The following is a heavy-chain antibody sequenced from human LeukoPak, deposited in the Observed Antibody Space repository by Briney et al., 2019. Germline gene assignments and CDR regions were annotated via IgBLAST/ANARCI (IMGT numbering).Heavy chain of an antibody. CDR1: GYTFTGYY. CDR3: ARDFGSGSYYKTAAWFDP. J-gene: IGHJ5*02. Sequence: ASVKVSCKASGYTFTGYYMHWVRQAPGQGLEWMGWINPNSGGTNYAQKFQGRVAMTRDTSISTAYMELSRLRSDDTAVYYCARDFGSGSYYKTAAWFDPWGQGTLVTVSS. V-gene: IGHV1-2*02. CDR2: INPNSGGT. D-gene: IGHD3-10*01.